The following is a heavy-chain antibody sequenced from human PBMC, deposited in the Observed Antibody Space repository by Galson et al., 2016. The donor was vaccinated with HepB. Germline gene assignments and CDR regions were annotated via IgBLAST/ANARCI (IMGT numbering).Heavy chain of an antibody. CDR1: GYSISSGFY. CDR3: ARSFTAVTPFDS. J-gene: IGHJ4*02. V-gene: IGHV4-38-2*01. D-gene: IGHD4-17*01. CDR2: IYHSGRT. Sequence: SETLSLTCGVSGYSISSGFYGGWIRQHPGKGLQWISGIYHSGRTFYNPSLQSRVIISVDTSKNHSSLNLTSVTAADTAVYYCARSFTAVTPFDSWGRGTLVAVSS.